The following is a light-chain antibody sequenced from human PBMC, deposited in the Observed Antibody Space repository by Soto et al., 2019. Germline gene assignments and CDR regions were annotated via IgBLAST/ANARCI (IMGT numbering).Light chain of an antibody. CDR3: QQYGLSRWT. V-gene: IGKV3-20*01. Sequence: ETVLTQSPGTLSLSPGERAPLSCRASQSVSTTYLAWYQQKPGQSPRLLIYGTSNRATGIPDRFSGSGSGTDFTLTISRLEPEDFAVYYCQQYGLSRWTFGQGTKVDIK. J-gene: IGKJ1*01. CDR1: QSVSTTY. CDR2: GTS.